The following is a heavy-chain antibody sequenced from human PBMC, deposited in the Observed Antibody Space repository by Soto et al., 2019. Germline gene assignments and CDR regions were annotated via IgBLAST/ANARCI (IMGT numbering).Heavy chain of an antibody. CDR2: INPNSGGT. V-gene: IGHV1-2*04. CDR3: ARDIRYFDWLSRAYYYGMDV. CDR1: GDTFTGYY. J-gene: IGHJ6*02. D-gene: IGHD3-9*01. Sequence: GAAVKVSCKASGDTFTGYYMHCVRRAPGQVLEWMGWINPNSGGTNYAQKFQGWVTMTRDTSISTAYMELSRLRSDDTAVYYCARDIRYFDWLSRAYYYGMDVWGQGTTVTV.